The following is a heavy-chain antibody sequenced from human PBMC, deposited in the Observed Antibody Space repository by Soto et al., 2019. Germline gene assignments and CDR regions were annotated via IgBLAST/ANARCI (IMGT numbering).Heavy chain of an antibody. Sequence: GGSLRLSCAASGFTFSSYAMSWVRQAPGKGLEWVSAISGSGGSTYYADSVKGRFTISRDNSKNTLYLQMNSLRAEDTAVYYCAKDYANRIAVAGIPPGGIDYWGQGTLVTVSS. CDR3: AKDYANRIAVAGIPPGGIDY. CDR1: GFTFSSYA. J-gene: IGHJ4*02. V-gene: IGHV3-23*01. CDR2: ISGSGGST. D-gene: IGHD6-19*01.